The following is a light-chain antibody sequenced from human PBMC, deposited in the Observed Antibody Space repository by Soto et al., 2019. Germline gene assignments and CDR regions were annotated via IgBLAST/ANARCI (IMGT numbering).Light chain of an antibody. Sequence: IVMTHSPATLSVSPCERATLSRRASQNIYSNIAWYQQRPGQAPRLLIYRASTRATGVPARFSGSGSGTEFTLTISSLQSEDFTVYSCLQYHNLWAFGQGTKVDIK. CDR1: QNIYSN. CDR3: LQYHNLWA. J-gene: IGKJ1*01. CDR2: RAS. V-gene: IGKV3-15*01.